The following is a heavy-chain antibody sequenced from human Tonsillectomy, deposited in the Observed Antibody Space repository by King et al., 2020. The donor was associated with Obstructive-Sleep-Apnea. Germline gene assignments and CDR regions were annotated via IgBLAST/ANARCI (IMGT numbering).Heavy chain of an antibody. CDR3: ARSKVGGSNWYFDL. V-gene: IGHV3-30-3*01. CDR2: ISYVGSNK. Sequence: VQLVESGGGVVQPGRSLRLSWSASEFTFSSYAIHGVRQAPGKGLEWVAVISYVGSNKYYTDSVKGRFTSSRNNSKNTLYLQMNTLRAEDTAMFYCARSKVGGSNWYFDLWGRGTLVTVSS. D-gene: IGHD1-26*01. J-gene: IGHJ2*01. CDR1: EFTFSSYA.